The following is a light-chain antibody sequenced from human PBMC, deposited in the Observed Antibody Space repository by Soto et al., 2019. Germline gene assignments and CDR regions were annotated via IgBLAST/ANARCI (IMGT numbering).Light chain of an antibody. Sequence: QSALTQPPSASGSPGQSVTISCTGTSSDVGGYEYVSWYQQHPGKAPKLMIYEVSARPSGVPDRFSGSKSGNTASLNVSGLQAEAEADYYCSSYGGTNNLVFGGGTKVTVL. V-gene: IGLV2-8*01. CDR3: SSYGGTNNLV. CDR1: SSDVGGYEY. J-gene: IGLJ2*01. CDR2: EVS.